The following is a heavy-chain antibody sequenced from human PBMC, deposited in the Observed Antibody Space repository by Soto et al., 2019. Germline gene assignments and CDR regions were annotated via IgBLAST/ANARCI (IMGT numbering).Heavy chain of an antibody. CDR1: GGTFSSYA. J-gene: IGHJ3*02. Sequence: QVQLVQSGAEVKKPGSSVKVSCTASGGTFSSYAISWVRQAPGQGLEWMGGIISILGSAYYAQKLKDRVTITADESTTTTYMVLGSLRAEDAAVYDCASRKRVDGFDIWGQGTMVTVSS. CDR2: IISILGSA. V-gene: IGHV1-69*01. CDR3: ASRKRVDGFDI.